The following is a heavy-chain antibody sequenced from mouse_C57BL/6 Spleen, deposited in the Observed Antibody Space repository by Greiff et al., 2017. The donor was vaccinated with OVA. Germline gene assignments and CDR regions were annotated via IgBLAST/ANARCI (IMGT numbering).Heavy chain of an antibody. CDR2: INPGSGGT. CDR3: ARSGAYYSNYGGY. CDR1: GYAFTNYL. V-gene: IGHV1-54*01. D-gene: IGHD2-5*01. J-gene: IGHJ2*01. Sequence: QVQLQQSGAELVRPGPSVKVSCKASGYAFTNYLIEWVKQRPGQGLEWIGVINPGSGGTNYNEKFKGKATLTADKSSSTAYMQLSSLTSEDSAVYFCARSGAYYSNYGGYWGQGTTLTVSS.